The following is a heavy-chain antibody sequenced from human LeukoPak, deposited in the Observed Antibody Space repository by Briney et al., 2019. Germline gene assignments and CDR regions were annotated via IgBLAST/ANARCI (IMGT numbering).Heavy chain of an antibody. Sequence: GASVKVSCKASGYTFTGYYMHWVRQAPGQGLEWMGWINPNSGGTNYAQKFQGRVTMTRDTSISTAYMELSRLRSDDTAVYYCARDQSENLNLALVNWGHRALVTASS. J-gene: IGHJ4*01. CDR1: GYTFTGYY. CDR3: ARDQSENLNLALVN. CDR2: INPNSGGT. D-gene: IGHD1-7*01. V-gene: IGHV1-2*02.